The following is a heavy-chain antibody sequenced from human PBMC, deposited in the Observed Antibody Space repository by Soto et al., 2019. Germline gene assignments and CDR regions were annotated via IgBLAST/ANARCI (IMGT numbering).Heavy chain of an antibody. CDR3: ARGTQSVLRFLEWLPHNR. Sequence: LRLSCAASGFTFSSYAMHWVRQAPGKGLEWVAVISYDGSNKYYADSVKGRFTISRDNSKNTLYLQMNSLRAEDTAVYYCARGTQSVLRFLEWLPHNRWGPGTMVTVSS. V-gene: IGHV3-30-3*01. CDR1: GFTFSSYA. D-gene: IGHD3-3*01. CDR2: ISYDGSNK. J-gene: IGHJ3*01.